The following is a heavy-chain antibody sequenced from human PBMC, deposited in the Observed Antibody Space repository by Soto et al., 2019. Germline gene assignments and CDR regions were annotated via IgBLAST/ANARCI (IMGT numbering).Heavy chain of an antibody. CDR2: INAGNGNT. D-gene: IGHD2-15*01. V-gene: IGHV1-3*01. CDR3: ARGPGGPDGPGDY. CDR1: GYTFTSYA. J-gene: IGHJ4*02. Sequence: QVQLVQAGAEVTKPGASVKVSCKASGYTFTSYALHWVRQAPGQRLEWMGWINAGNGNTKYSQKFQGRVTITRDTSASTAYMELSSLRSEDTAVYYCARGPGGPDGPGDYWGQGTLVTVSS.